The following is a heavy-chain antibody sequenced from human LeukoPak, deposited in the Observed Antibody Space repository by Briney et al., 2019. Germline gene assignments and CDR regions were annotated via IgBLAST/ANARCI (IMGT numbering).Heavy chain of an antibody. V-gene: IGHV4-34*01. CDR3: ARLLSPGWFDP. J-gene: IGHJ5*02. D-gene: IGHD1-26*01. CDR1: GGSFSSYY. CDR2: VYYNGNT. Sequence: ETLSLTCAVYGGSFSSYYWSWIRQPPGKGLEWIANVYYNGNTYYNSSLKSRVTISVDTSKKQFFLNLRSVTAADTAVYYCARLLSPGWFDPWGQGTLVTVSS.